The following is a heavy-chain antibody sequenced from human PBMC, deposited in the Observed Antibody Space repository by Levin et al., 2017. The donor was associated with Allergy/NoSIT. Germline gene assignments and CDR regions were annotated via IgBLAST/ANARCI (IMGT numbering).Heavy chain of an antibody. CDR2: IYPGDSGT. J-gene: IGHJ4*02. V-gene: IGHV5-51*01. CDR1: GYGYSNYW. D-gene: IGHD4-17*01. Sequence: GESLKISCKGSGYGYSNYWIGWVRQMPGKGLEWMALIYPGDSGTRYNPSFRGQVTISAAKSIRTAYLQWRSLKASDTAMYYCVSGLNYGDYSIDYWGQGTLVTVSS. CDR3: VSGLNYGDYSIDY.